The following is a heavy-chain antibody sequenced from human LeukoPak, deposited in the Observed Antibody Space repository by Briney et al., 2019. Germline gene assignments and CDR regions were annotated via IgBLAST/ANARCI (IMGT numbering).Heavy chain of an antibody. CDR3: TREGGYDLFEY. Sequence: GGSLRLSCAASGITFNYYWMHWVRQAPGKGLVWVSRIDADGSSATYADSVKGRFTISRDNAKNTLYLQMDSLRAEDTAVYYCTREGGYDLFEYWGQGTLVTVSS. J-gene: IGHJ4*02. D-gene: IGHD5-12*01. CDR1: GITFNYYW. V-gene: IGHV3-74*01. CDR2: IDADGSSA.